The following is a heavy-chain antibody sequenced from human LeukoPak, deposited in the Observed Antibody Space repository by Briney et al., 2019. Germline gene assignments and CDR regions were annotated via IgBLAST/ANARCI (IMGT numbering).Heavy chain of an antibody. V-gene: IGHV4-39*01. D-gene: IGHD4-23*01. CDR3: ARHVDSTTTVVTPVDY. J-gene: IGHJ4*02. Sequence: SETLSLTCTVSGGSISSSSYYWGWIRQPPGKGLEWIGSIYYSGSTYYNPSLKSRVTISVDTSKNQFSLKLTSVTTADTAVFYCARHVDSTTTVVTPVDYWGRGTLVTVSS. CDR1: GGSISSSSYY. CDR2: IYYSGST.